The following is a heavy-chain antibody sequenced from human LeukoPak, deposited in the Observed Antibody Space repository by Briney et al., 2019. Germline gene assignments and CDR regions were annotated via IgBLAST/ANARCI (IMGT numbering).Heavy chain of an antibody. CDR3: ARGTIFRDYVWGSYRYFDY. Sequence: ASLKVYCKASGYTFTSYGISWVRQAPGQGLEWMRWISAYNGNTNYAQKLQGRVTMTTDTSTSTAYMELRSLRSDDTAVYYCARGTIFRDYVWGSYRYFDYWGQGTLVTVSS. CDR2: ISAYNGNT. J-gene: IGHJ4*02. D-gene: IGHD3-16*02. CDR1: GYTFTSYG. V-gene: IGHV1-18*01.